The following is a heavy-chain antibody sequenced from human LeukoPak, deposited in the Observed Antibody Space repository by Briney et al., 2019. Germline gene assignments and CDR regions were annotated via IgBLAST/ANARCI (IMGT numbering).Heavy chain of an antibody. J-gene: IGHJ4*02. CDR2: INHNGNVN. V-gene: IGHV3-7*03. CDR3: ARAPPDYGGYTNDY. CDR1: GFTFSSYW. D-gene: IGHD4-23*01. Sequence: GGSLRLSCAASGFTFSSYWMNWARQAPGKGLEWVASINHNGNVNYYVDSVKGRFTISRDNAKNSLYLQMSNLRAEDTAVYYCARAPPDYGGYTNDYWGQGTLVTVSS.